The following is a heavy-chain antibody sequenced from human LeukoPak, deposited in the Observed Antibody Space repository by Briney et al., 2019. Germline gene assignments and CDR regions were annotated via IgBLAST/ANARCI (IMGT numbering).Heavy chain of an antibody. V-gene: IGHV3-64*04. CDR2: ISSNGGST. CDR1: GFTFSSYA. CDR3: ARNTYLYYYYGMDV. J-gene: IGHJ6*02. Sequence: GGSLRLSCSASGFTFSSYAMHWVRQAPGKGLEYVSAISSNGGSTYYADSVKGRFTISRDNSKNTLYLQMNSLRAEDTAVYYCARNTYLYYYYGMDVWGRGTTVTVSS.